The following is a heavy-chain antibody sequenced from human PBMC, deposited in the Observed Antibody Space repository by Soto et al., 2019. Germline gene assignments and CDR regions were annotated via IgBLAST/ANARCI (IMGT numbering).Heavy chain of an antibody. CDR2: IWYDGSNK. D-gene: IGHD3-10*01. J-gene: IGHJ6*03. CDR3: ARDNEDYGSGSYWYYYYYMDV. CDR1: GFTFSSYG. Sequence: QVQLVESGGGVVQPGRSLRLSCAASGFTFSSYGMHWVRQAPGKGLEWVAVIWYDGSNKYYADSVKGRFTISRDNSKNTLYLQMNSLRAEDTAVYYCARDNEDYGSGSYWYYYYYMDVWGKGTTVTVSS. V-gene: IGHV3-33*01.